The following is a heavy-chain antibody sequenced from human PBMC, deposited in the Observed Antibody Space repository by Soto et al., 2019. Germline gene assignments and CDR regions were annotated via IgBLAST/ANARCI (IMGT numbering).Heavy chain of an antibody. D-gene: IGHD2-15*01. CDR1: GGTFSSYS. V-gene: IGHV1-69*08. J-gene: IGHJ4*02. CDR2: SIPILGIA. Sequence: QVQLVQSGAEVKKPGSSVKVSCKASGGTFSSYSISWVRQAPGQGLEWMGRSIPILGIANYAQKFQGRVTITADKSTSTAYMELRSLRSEDTAVYYCARDAIYCSGGSCYPDAFDYWGQGTLVTVSS. CDR3: ARDAIYCSGGSCYPDAFDY.